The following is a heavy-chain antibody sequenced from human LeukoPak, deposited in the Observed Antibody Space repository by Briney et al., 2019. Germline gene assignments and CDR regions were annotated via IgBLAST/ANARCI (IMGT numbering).Heavy chain of an antibody. Sequence: GGSLRLSCAASGFTFSSYGMHWVRQAPGKGLEWVAVIWYDGSNKYYADSVKGRFTISRDNSKNTLYLQMNSLRAEDTAVYYCAKDSRSGLINNWFDPWGPGTLVTVSS. CDR2: IWYDGSNK. D-gene: IGHD3-10*01. J-gene: IGHJ5*02. CDR3: AKDSRSGLINNWFDP. CDR1: GFTFSSYG. V-gene: IGHV3-33*06.